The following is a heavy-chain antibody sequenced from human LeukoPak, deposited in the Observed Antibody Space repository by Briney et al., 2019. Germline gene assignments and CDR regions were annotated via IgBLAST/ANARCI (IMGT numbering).Heavy chain of an antibody. D-gene: IGHD1-14*01. CDR2: ISSVNGKT. CDR1: GYTFTKYA. CDR3: ARDRDTGNLNWFDP. Sequence: GASVKVSCKASGYTFTKYAVHWVRQAPGQSLEWRGWISSVNGKTKYSQKFQDRVTITRDTSASTVYMELSSLRSEDTAVYYCARDRDTGNLNWFDPWGQGTLVTVSS. V-gene: IGHV1-3*01. J-gene: IGHJ5*02.